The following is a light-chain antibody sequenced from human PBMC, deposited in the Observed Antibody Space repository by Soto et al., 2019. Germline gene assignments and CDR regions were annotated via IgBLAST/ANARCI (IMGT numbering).Light chain of an antibody. Sequence: QSALTQPRSVSGSLGQSVTISCTGTSSDVGGYNYVSWCQQSPGRAPKLMIYDVSQRPSGVPDRFSGSKSGNTASLTISGLLAEDEADYYCCSYEGSYIYVFGTGTKVTVL. CDR3: CSYEGSYIYV. J-gene: IGLJ1*01. V-gene: IGLV2-11*01. CDR2: DVS. CDR1: SSDVGGYNY.